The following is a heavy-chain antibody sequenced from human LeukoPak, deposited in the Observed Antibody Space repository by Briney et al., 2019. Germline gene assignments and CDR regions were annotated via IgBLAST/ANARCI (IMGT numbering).Heavy chain of an antibody. CDR3: AKDHPRQGVTAHTPFDY. D-gene: IGHD2-15*01. J-gene: IGHJ4*02. CDR1: GFTFSSYA. V-gene: IGHV3-23*01. CDR2: ISGSGGST. Sequence: PGGSLRLSCAASGFTFSSYAVSWVRQAPGKGLEWVSSISGSGGSTYYPDSVEGRFTISRDNSKNTLYLQMNSLRAEDTAIYYCAKDHPRQGVTAHTPFDYWGQGTLVTVSS.